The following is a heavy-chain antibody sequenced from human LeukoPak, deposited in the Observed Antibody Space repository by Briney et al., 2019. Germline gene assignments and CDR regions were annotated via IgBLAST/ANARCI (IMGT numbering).Heavy chain of an antibody. V-gene: IGHV1-24*01. CDR3: ATGGFMVRGVIIPH. CDR2: FDPDDGET. J-gene: IGHJ4*02. Sequence: ASVKVSCKVSGYTLTELSMHWVRQAPGKGLEWMGGFDPDDGETIYAQKFQGRVTMTEDTSTDTAYMELSSLRSEDTAVYYCATGGFMVRGVIIPHWGQGTLVTVSS. CDR1: GYTLTELS. D-gene: IGHD3-10*01.